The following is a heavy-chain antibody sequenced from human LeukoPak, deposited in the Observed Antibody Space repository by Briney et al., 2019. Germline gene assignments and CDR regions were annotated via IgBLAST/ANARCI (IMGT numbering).Heavy chain of an antibody. CDR1: GGSISSSSYY. CDR3: ARDPYYDFWSGYHYYYYYMDV. J-gene: IGHJ6*03. D-gene: IGHD3-3*01. CDR2: IYYSGST. Sequence: SETLSFTCTVSGGSISSSSYYWGWIRQPPGKGLEWIGSIYYSGSTYYNPSLKSRVTISVDTSKNQFSLKLSSVTAADTAVYYCARDPYYDFWSGYHYYYYYMDVWGKGTTVTVSS. V-gene: IGHV4-39*07.